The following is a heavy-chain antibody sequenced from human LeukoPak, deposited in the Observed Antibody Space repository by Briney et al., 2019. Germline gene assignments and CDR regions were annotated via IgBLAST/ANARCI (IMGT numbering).Heavy chain of an antibody. CDR1: GFSLSTSAVG. Sequence: SGPTLVKPTQTLTLTCTFSGFSLSTSAVGVGWIRQPPGKALEWLALIYWNDDKRYSPSLKSRLTITKDTSKNQVVLIMTNMDPVDTATYYCAHRQVVATHFDYWGQGTLVIVSS. V-gene: IGHV2-5*01. CDR3: AHRQVVATHFDY. D-gene: IGHD2-15*01. CDR2: IYWNDDK. J-gene: IGHJ4*02.